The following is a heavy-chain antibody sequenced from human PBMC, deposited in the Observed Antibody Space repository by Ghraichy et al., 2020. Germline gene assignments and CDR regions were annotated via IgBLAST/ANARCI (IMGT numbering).Heavy chain of an antibody. D-gene: IGHD2-21*02. CDR1: GFTSSSYA. CDR3: AKLYCSGDCYYNDY. V-gene: IGHV3-23*01. CDR2: ISGGGGTT. Sequence: GGSLRVSCATSGFTSSSYAMSWVRQAPGKGLEWVSAISGGGGTTDYAHSVKGRFIISRDNSKNTLYLQMNSLRAEDTAVYYCAKLYCSGDCYYNDYWGQGTLVTVSS. J-gene: IGHJ4*02.